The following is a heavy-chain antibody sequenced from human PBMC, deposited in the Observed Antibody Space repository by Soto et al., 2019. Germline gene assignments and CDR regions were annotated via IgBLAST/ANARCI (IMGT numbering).Heavy chain of an antibody. CDR1: GYTFTTYG. Sequence: QVQLVQSGAEVKKPGASVKVSRKASGYTFTTYGISWVRQAPGQGLEWMGWINPYNGNTNYAQKLQGRVTMTTDTSTSTAYIELRSLRSDDTAVYYCARDPVGGNWFDPWGQGTLVTVSS. CDR3: ARDPVGGNWFDP. CDR2: INPYNGNT. D-gene: IGHD1-26*01. V-gene: IGHV1-18*01. J-gene: IGHJ5*02.